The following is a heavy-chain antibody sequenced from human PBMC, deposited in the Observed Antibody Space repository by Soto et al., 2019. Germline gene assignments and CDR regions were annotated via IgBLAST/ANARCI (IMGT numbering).Heavy chain of an antibody. CDR1: GFTFSSYA. CDR3: AKRSSSSTFDY. V-gene: IGHV3-23*01. CDR2: ISGSDDIT. Sequence: EVQLLESGGGLVQPGESLRLSCAASGFTFSSYAMSWVCQAPGKGLEWVSVISGSDDITYYADSVKGRFTISRDNSKNTLYLQLNSLRAEDTAVYYCAKRSSSSTFDYWGQGTLVTVSS. J-gene: IGHJ4*02. D-gene: IGHD6-6*01.